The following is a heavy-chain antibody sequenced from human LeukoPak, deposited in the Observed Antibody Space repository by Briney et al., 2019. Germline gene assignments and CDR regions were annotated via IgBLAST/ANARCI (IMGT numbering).Heavy chain of an antibody. D-gene: IGHD3-10*01. V-gene: IGHV4-39*07. Sequence: SETLSLTCTVSGGSISSSSYYWGWIRQPPGKGLEWIGSIYYSGSTYYNPSLKSRVTISVDTSKNQFSLKLSSVTAADTAVYYCARLSGSGSYFETNYYYYYYMDVWGKGTTVTISS. J-gene: IGHJ6*03. CDR1: GGSISSSSYY. CDR2: IYYSGST. CDR3: ARLSGSGSYFETNYYYYYYMDV.